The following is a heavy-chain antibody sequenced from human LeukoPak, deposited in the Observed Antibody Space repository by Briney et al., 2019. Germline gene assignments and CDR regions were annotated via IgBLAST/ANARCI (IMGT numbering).Heavy chain of an antibody. CDR2: ISDGGGSHT. D-gene: IGHD3-10*01. CDR1: GFTFNSYA. Sequence: PGGSLRLSCAASGFTFNSYAMNWVRQAPGKGLEWVSAISDGGGSHTFYADSVKGRFTISRGNSKNMLYLQMSGLRAEDTALYYCAKEHLYGVAMVRGADLWGRGTLVTVSS. J-gene: IGHJ2*01. V-gene: IGHV3-23*01. CDR3: AKEHLYGVAMVRGADL.